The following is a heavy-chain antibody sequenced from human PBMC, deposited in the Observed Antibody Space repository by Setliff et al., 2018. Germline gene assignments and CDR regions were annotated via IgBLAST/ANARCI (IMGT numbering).Heavy chain of an antibody. D-gene: IGHD6-19*01. J-gene: IGHJ6*03. CDR2: IYIGGSA. Sequence: SETLSLTCTVSGGSISSYYWSWIRQPAGKGLEWIGHIYIGGSANYNPSLKSRVTMSIDTSKNQSSLKLNSVTAADMAVYYCAREQWLDPPGYYYMDVWAKGTTVTVSS. V-gene: IGHV4-4*07. CDR3: AREQWLDPPGYYYMDV. CDR1: GGSISSYY.